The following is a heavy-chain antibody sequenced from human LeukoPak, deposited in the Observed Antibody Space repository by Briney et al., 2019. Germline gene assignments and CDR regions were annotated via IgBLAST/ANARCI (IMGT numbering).Heavy chain of an antibody. CDR2: ISGSGGST. D-gene: IGHD2-21*02. CDR1: GFTFASYA. V-gene: IGHV3-23*01. J-gene: IGHJ4*02. Sequence: GGSLRLSCAASGFTFASYAMSWVRQAPGKGLERVSAISGSGGSTYYADSVKGRFTISRDNAKNSLYLQMNSLRDEDTAVYYCARDFAYCGGDCYPTTNYFDYWGQGTLVTVSS. CDR3: ARDFAYCGGDCYPTTNYFDY.